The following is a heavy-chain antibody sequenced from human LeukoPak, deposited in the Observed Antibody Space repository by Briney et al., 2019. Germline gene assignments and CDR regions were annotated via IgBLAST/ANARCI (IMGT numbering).Heavy chain of an antibody. CDR3: ARVVVFTMTALDAFDI. D-gene: IGHD3-22*01. CDR2: INHSGST. CDR1: GGSFSGYY. V-gene: IGHV4-34*01. J-gene: IGHJ3*02. Sequence: SETLSLTCAVYGGSFSGYYWSWIRQPPGKGLEWIGEINHSGSTNYNPSLKSRVTISVDTSKNQFSLKLSSVTAADTAVYYCARVVVFTMTALDAFDIWGQGTMVTVSS.